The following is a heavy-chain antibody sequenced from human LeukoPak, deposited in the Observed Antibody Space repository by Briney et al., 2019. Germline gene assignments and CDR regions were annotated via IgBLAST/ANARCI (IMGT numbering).Heavy chain of an antibody. J-gene: IGHJ4*02. Sequence: KPGGSLRLSCAASGFTFSSYSMNWVRQAPGKGLEWVSSISSSSSYIYYADSVKGRFTISRDNAKNSLYLQMNSLRAEDTAVYYCARRIAVAGTLAFDWGQGTLVTVSS. CDR1: GFTFSSYS. CDR2: ISSSSSYI. CDR3: ARRIAVAGTLAFD. V-gene: IGHV3-21*01. D-gene: IGHD6-19*01.